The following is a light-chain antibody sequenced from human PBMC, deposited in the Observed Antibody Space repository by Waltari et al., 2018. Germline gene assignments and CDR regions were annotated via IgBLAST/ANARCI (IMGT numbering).Light chain of an antibody. CDR1: NPRSYY. CDR3: NSRDSSGNHVV. J-gene: IGLJ2*01. V-gene: IGLV3-19*01. CDR2: GKN. Sequence: SSELTQDPAVSVALGQTVRITCQGDNPRSYYASWYHPKPGQAPVLVIYGKNNRPSGIPDRFSGSSSGNTASLTITGAQAEDEADYYCNSRDSSGNHVVFGGGTKLTVL.